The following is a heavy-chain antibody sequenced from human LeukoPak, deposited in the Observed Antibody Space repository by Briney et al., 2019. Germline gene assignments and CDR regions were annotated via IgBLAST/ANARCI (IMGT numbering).Heavy chain of an antibody. V-gene: IGHV3-7*01. CDR2: IKQGGREK. Sequence: GGALRLSCAASGFTFSSYWMSWVGQAPGKGLEWVANIKQGGREKYYVDSVKGRFTISRDNAKNSLYLQMNSLRAEDTAVYYCARDSSWFGEPDYWGQGTLVTVSS. D-gene: IGHD3-10*01. J-gene: IGHJ4*02. CDR3: ARDSSWFGEPDY. CDR1: GFTFSSYW.